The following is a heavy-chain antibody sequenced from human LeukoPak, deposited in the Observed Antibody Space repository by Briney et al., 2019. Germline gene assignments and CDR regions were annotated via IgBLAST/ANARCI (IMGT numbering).Heavy chain of an antibody. V-gene: IGHV4-39*07. Sequence: PSETLSLTCTVSGGSISSYYWGWIRQPPGKGLEWIGSIYYSGSTYYNPSLKSRVTISVDTSKNQFSLKLSSVTAADTAVYYCARHYGDFTYYFDYWGQGTLVTVSS. CDR1: GGSISSYY. D-gene: IGHD4-17*01. CDR3: ARHYGDFTYYFDY. J-gene: IGHJ4*02. CDR2: IYYSGST.